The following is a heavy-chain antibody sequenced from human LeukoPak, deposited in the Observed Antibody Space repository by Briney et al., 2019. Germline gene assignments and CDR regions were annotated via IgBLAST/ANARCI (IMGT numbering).Heavy chain of an antibody. CDR2: IYYSGST. CDR1: GGSISSSSYY. Sequence: SSETLSLTCTVSGGSISSSSYYWGWIRQPPGKGLEWIGSIYYSGSTYYNPSLKSRVTISVDTSKNQFSLKLSSVTTADTAVYYCARVSGEKRSSLRPTYNWFDPWGQGTLVTVSS. D-gene: IGHD2/OR15-2a*01. J-gene: IGHJ5*02. CDR3: ARVSGEKRSSLRPTYNWFDP. V-gene: IGHV4-39*07.